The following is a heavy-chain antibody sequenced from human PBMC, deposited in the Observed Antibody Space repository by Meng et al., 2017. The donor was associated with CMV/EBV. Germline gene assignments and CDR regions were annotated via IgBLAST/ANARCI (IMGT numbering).Heavy chain of an antibody. CDR2: ISYDGSNK. D-gene: IGHD2-21*01. J-gene: IGHJ6*02. CDR3: AKVSSGGCGGDCYSYYYYGMDV. CDR1: GFTFSSYA. V-gene: IGHV3-30*04. Sequence: GGSLRLSCAASGFTFSSYAMHWVRQAPGKGLEWVAVISYDGSNKYYADSVKGRFTISRDNSKNTLYLQMNSLRAEDTAVYYCAKVSSGGCGGDCYSYYYYGMDVWGQGTTVTVSS.